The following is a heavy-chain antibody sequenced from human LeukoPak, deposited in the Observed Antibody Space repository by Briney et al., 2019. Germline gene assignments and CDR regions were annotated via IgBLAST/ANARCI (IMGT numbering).Heavy chain of an antibody. Sequence: ASVKVSCKASGGTFSSYDINWVRQATGQGLEWMGWMNPNSGNTGYAQKFQGRVTMTRNTSISTAYMELSSLRSEDTAVYYCAGPIGSGSYAYYYYYGMDVWGQGTTVTVSS. CDR3: AGPIGSGSYAYYYYYGMDV. CDR2: MNPNSGNT. J-gene: IGHJ6*02. V-gene: IGHV1-8*02. CDR1: GGTFSSYD. D-gene: IGHD3-10*01.